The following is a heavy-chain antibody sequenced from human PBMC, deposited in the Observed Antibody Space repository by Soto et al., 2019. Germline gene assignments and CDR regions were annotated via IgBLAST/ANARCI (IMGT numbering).Heavy chain of an antibody. CDR1: GYTLTELS. D-gene: IGHD2-2*02. Sequence: ASVKVSCKVSGYTLTELSMHWVRQAPGKGLEWMGGFDPEDGETIYAQKFQGRVTMTEDTSTDTAYMELSSLRSEDTAVYYCATQNKNIVVVPAAIGRAFDIWGQGTMATVSS. V-gene: IGHV1-24*01. CDR3: ATQNKNIVVVPAAIGRAFDI. J-gene: IGHJ3*02. CDR2: FDPEDGET.